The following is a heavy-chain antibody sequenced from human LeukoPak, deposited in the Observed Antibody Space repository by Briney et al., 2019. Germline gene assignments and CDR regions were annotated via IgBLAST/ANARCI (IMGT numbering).Heavy chain of an antibody. V-gene: IGHV3-7*02. Sequence: PGGSLRLSCAASGFTFSYYWMSWVRQAPGKGLEWVANMNQDGSEKYYVDSVKGRFTISRDNAKKSLYPQMGSLRAEDTAVYYCASGSGSAGFDYWGQGTLVTVSS. CDR2: MNQDGSEK. J-gene: IGHJ4*02. D-gene: IGHD3-10*01. CDR1: GFTFSYYW. CDR3: ASGSGSAGFDY.